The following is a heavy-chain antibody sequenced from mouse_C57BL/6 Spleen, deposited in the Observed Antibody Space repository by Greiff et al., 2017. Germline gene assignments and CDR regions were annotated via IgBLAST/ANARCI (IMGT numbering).Heavy chain of an antibody. V-gene: IGHV1-69*01. CDR1: GYTFTSYW. Sequence: VQLQQPGAELVMPGASVKLSCKASGYTFTSYWMHWVKQRPGQGLEWIGEIDPSDSYTNYHQKFKGKSTLSVDKSSSTAYMQLSSLTSEDSAVYYCARSGGTGRFAYWGQGTLVTVSA. D-gene: IGHD3-3*01. CDR2: IDPSDSYT. J-gene: IGHJ3*01. CDR3: ARSGGTGRFAY.